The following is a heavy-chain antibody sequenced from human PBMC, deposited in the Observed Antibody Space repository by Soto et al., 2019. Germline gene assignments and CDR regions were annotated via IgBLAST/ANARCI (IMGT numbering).Heavy chain of an antibody. D-gene: IGHD2-2*01. CDR2: ISGGGDFT. V-gene: IGHV3-23*01. Sequence: GGSLRLSCAASGFSFGTYAMSWVRQAPGKGPEWVSGISGGGDFTNYADSVRGRLTISRDNVKNTLYLLMNSLRAEDTAVYFCAKSRALCNSPSCFRTYDSRGQRTPVTVSS. J-gene: IGHJ4*02. CDR1: GFSFGTYA. CDR3: AKSRALCNSPSCFRTYDS.